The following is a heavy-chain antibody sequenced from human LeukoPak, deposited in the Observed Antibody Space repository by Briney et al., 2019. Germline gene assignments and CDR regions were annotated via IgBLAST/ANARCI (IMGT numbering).Heavy chain of an antibody. CDR2: ISSSSSTI. D-gene: IGHD2-21*02. Sequence: GGSLRLSCAASGFTFSSYSMNWVRQAPGKGLEWVSYISSSSSTIYYADSVKGRFTISRDNAKNSLYLQMNSLRAEDTAVYYCARMSAVVVTAIRSYYFDYWGQGTLVTVSS. CDR1: GFTFSSYS. J-gene: IGHJ4*02. CDR3: ARMSAVVVTAIRSYYFDY. V-gene: IGHV3-48*04.